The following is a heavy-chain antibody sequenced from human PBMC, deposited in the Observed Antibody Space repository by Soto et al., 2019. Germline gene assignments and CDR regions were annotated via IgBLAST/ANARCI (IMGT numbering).Heavy chain of an antibody. CDR2: INPSGGHT. V-gene: IGHV1-46*03. J-gene: IGHJ4*02. CDR1: GNTFSNYY. CDR3: AIGVHVLVVTAAFDY. D-gene: IGHD2-21*02. Sequence: QVQLVQSGAEVKKPGASVKVSCKASGNTFSNYYIHWVRQAPGQGLEWMGTINPSGGHTTYAQKFLGRVTMTRDSSTSPLYMELTSLRFEDTAVYYCAIGVHVLVVTAAFDYWGQGTLVTVSS.